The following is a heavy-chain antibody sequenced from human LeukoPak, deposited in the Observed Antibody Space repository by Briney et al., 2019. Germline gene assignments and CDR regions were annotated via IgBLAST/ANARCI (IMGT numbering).Heavy chain of an antibody. CDR1: GYTFTSYY. D-gene: IGHD3-22*01. CDR2: INPSGGST. V-gene: IGHV1-46*01. Sequence: PGASVKVSCKASGYTFTSYYMHWVRQAPGQGLEWMGIINPSGGSTSYAQKLQGRVTMTRDTSTSTVYMELSSLRSEDTAVYYCARVGDSSGYYRDAFDIWGQGTMVTVSS. J-gene: IGHJ3*02. CDR3: ARVGDSSGYYRDAFDI.